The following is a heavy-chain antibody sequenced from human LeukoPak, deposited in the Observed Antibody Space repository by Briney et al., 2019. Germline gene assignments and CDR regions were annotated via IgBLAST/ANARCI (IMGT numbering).Heavy chain of an antibody. D-gene: IGHD2-2*02. Sequence: GASVKVSCKASGYTFTSYGISWVRQAPGQGLEWMGWISAYNGNTNYAQKLQGRVTMTTDTSTSTAYMELRSLRSDDTAVYYCARDHAYCSSTSCYTDAFDIWGQGTMVTVSS. CDR3: ARDHAYCSSTSCYTDAFDI. V-gene: IGHV1-18*01. CDR1: GYTFTSYG. J-gene: IGHJ3*02. CDR2: ISAYNGNT.